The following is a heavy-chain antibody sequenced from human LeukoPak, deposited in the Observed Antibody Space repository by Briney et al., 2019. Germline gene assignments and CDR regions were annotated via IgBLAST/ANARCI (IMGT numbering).Heavy chain of an antibody. J-gene: IGHJ4*02. Sequence: GGSLRLSCAASGFTFSSYSMNWVRQAPGKGLEWVSFISSSSATIYYADSVKGRFTISRDNAKNSLYLQMNSLRAEDTAVYYCARGPHDILTGYQDYWGQGTLVTVSS. V-gene: IGHV3-48*04. CDR1: GFTFSSYS. CDR2: ISSSSATI. CDR3: ARGPHDILTGYQDY. D-gene: IGHD3-9*01.